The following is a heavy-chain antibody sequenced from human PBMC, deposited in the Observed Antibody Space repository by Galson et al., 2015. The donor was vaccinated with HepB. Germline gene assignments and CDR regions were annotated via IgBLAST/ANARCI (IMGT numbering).Heavy chain of an antibody. Sequence: SLRLSCAASGFTFSNAWMNWVRQAPGEGLEWVGRIKSKTDGGTTDYAAPVKGRFTISRDDSKNTLYLQMNSLKTEDTAVYYCTRETDYYGSGSSRTPEFDYYYYGMDVWGQGTTVTVSS. CDR1: GFTFSNAW. CDR2: IKSKTDGGTT. V-gene: IGHV3-15*07. CDR3: TRETDYYGSGSSRTPEFDYYYYGMDV. J-gene: IGHJ6*02. D-gene: IGHD3-10*01.